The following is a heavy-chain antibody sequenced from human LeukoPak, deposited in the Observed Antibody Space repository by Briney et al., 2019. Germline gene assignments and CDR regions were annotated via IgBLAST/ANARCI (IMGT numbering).Heavy chain of an antibody. CDR3: ARGMTVTTYYYYGMDV. CDR1: GYTFTSYY. V-gene: IGHV1-69*13. D-gene: IGHD4-11*01. CDR2: IIPIVGTA. J-gene: IGHJ6*02. Sequence: SVKVSCKASGYTFTSYYMHWVRQAPGQGLEWMGGIIPIVGTANYAQKFQGRVTITADESTSTAYMELSSLRSEDTAVYYCARGMTVTTYYYYGMDVWGQGTTVTVSS.